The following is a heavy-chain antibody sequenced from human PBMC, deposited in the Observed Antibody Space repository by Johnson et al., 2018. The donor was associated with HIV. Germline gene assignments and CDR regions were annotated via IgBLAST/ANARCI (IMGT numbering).Heavy chain of an antibody. CDR1: GFTFSSYA. CDR3: ARDQGDIVVVVVVELWAFDI. D-gene: IGHD2-15*01. J-gene: IGHJ3*02. Sequence: VQLVESVGGVVQPGRSLRLSCAASGFTFSSYAMHWVHQAPGKGLEWVAVISYDGSNKYYADSVKDRFNISRDNAKNSLYLQMNSLRAEDTAVYYCARDQGDIVVVVVVELWAFDIWGQGTMVTVSS. V-gene: IGHV3-30-3*01. CDR2: ISYDGSNK.